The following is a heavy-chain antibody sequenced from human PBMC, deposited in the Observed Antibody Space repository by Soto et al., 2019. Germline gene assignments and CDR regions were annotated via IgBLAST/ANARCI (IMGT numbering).Heavy chain of an antibody. D-gene: IGHD3-10*01. CDR1: GYTFTSYG. V-gene: IGHV1-18*01. CDR3: ARDSCWVGFGESNWLDP. CDR2: ISAYNGNT. J-gene: IGHJ5*02. Sequence: GASVKVSCKASGYTFTSYGISWVRQAPGQGLEWMGWISAYNGNTNYAQKFQGRVTMTTDTSTSTAYMELRSLRSDDTAVYYCARDSCWVGFGESNWLDPWGQGTLVTVSS.